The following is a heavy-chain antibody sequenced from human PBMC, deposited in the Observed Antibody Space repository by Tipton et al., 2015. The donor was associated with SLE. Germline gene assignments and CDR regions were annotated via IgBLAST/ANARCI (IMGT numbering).Heavy chain of an antibody. D-gene: IGHD1/OR15-1a*01. V-gene: IGHV1-2*06. CDR3: ARDKWEQREGRPFDY. Sequence: QLVQSGPEVKKPGASVRVSCRASGYRFTDYYLHWVRQAPGQGPEYMGRINPKSGDTNFAQKFQGRVTMTRDTTISTAYLELSRLRSDDTAVYYCARDKWEQREGRPFDYWGQGTLVTVSS. CDR1: GYRFTDYY. J-gene: IGHJ4*02. CDR2: INPKSGDT.